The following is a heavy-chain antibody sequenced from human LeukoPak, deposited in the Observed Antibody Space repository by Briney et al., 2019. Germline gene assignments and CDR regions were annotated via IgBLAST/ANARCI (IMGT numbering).Heavy chain of an antibody. CDR3: ARVQSEITMVRGVIKYYYYGMDV. J-gene: IGHJ6*04. CDR1: GFTFSSYS. CDR2: ISSSSSYI. D-gene: IGHD3-10*01. Sequence: GGSLRLSCAASGFTFSSYSMNWVRQAPGKGLEWVSSISSSSSYIYYADSVKGRFTISRDNAKNSLYLQMDSLRAEDTAVYYCARVQSEITMVRGVIKYYYYGMDVWGKGTTVTVSS. V-gene: IGHV3-21*01.